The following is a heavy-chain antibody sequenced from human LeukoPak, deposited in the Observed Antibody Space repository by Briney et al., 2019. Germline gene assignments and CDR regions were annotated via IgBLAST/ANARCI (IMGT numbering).Heavy chain of an antibody. V-gene: IGHV4-59*01. CDR3: ARESSGWSTGYFDY. Sequence: SGTLSLTCTVSGGSISSYYWSWIRQPPGKGLEWIGYIYYSGSTNYNPSLKSRVTISVDTSKNQFSLKLSSVTAADTAVYYCARESSGWSTGYFDYWGQGTLVTVSS. D-gene: IGHD6-19*01. CDR2: IYYSGST. CDR1: GGSISSYY. J-gene: IGHJ4*02.